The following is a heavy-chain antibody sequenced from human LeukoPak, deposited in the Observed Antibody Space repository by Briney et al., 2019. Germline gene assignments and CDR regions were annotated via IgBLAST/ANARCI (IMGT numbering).Heavy chain of an antibody. CDR1: GGTFSSYA. J-gene: IGHJ3*02. Sequence: ASVKVSCKASGGTFSSYAISWLRQAPGQGLEWMGGIIPIVGTANYAQKFQGRVTITTDESTSTAYMELSSLRSEDTAVYYCASRSGSPYRTMIVVGYDAFDIWGQGTMVTVSS. D-gene: IGHD3-22*01. CDR2: IIPIVGTA. CDR3: ASRSGSPYRTMIVVGYDAFDI. V-gene: IGHV1-69*05.